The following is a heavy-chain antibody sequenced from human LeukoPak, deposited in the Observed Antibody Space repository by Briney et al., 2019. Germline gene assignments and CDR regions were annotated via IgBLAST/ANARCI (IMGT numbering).Heavy chain of an antibody. J-gene: IGHJ4*02. Sequence: AASVTVSCKASGYNFISYGISWVRQAPGQGLEWMGWISAYNGNTNYAHKFQGRVTMTTDTSTSTAYMELRSLRSDDTAIYYCVRDSYSSAWYGDYWGQGTLLAVSS. V-gene: IGHV1-18*01. D-gene: IGHD6-19*01. CDR1: GYNFISYG. CDR2: ISAYNGNT. CDR3: VRDSYSSAWYGDY.